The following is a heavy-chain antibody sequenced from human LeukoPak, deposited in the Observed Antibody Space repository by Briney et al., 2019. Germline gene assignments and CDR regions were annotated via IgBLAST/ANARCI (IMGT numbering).Heavy chain of an antibody. CDR1: GYTFTSYD. Sequence: GASVKVSCKASGYTFTSYDINWVRQATGQGLEWMGGFDPEDGETIYAQKFQGRVTMTEDTSTDTAYMELSSLRSEDTAVYYCATDRAAFDIWGQGTMVTVSS. J-gene: IGHJ3*02. CDR2: FDPEDGET. D-gene: IGHD3-10*01. V-gene: IGHV1-24*01. CDR3: ATDRAAFDI.